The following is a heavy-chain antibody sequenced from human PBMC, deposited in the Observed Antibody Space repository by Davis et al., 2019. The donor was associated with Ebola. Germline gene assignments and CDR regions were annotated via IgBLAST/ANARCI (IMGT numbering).Heavy chain of an antibody. D-gene: IGHD3-9*01. J-gene: IGHJ4*02. Sequence: SETLSLTCAVSGGSISSSNWWSWARPPPGKGLEWIGEIYHSGSTNYNPSLKSRVTISVDKSKNQFSLKLSSVTAADTAVYYCARGSYDILTGWLDYWGQGTLVTVSS. CDR2: IYHSGST. CDR1: GGSISSSNW. V-gene: IGHV4-4*02. CDR3: ARGSYDILTGWLDY.